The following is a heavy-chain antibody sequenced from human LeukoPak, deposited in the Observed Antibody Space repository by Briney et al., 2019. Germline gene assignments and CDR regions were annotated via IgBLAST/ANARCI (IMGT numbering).Heavy chain of an antibody. CDR2: ISGSGGST. CDR3: AKVAYGVVVPLGAFDI. V-gene: IGHV3-23*01. Sequence: HPGGSLRLSCAASAFTFSSYAMSWVRQAPGKGLEWVSAISGSGGSTYYADSVKGRFTISRDNSKNTLYLQMNSLRAEDTAVYYCAKVAYGVVVPLGAFDIWGQGTMVTVSS. D-gene: IGHD2-15*01. J-gene: IGHJ3*02. CDR1: AFTFSSYA.